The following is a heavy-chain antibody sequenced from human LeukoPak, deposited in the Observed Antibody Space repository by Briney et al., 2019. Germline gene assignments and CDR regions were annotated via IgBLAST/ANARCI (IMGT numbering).Heavy chain of an antibody. CDR1: GFTFSSYW. V-gene: IGHV3-7*01. J-gene: IGHJ6*03. CDR3: ARVPDFWSGYPTYYYYYYMDV. CDR2: IKQDGSEK. Sequence: PGGSLRLSCAASGFTFSSYWMSWVRQAPGKGLEWVANIKQDGSEKYYVDPVKGRFTISRDNAKNSLYLQMNSLRAEDTAVYYCARVPDFWSGYPTYYYYYYMDVWGKGTTVTVSS. D-gene: IGHD3-3*01.